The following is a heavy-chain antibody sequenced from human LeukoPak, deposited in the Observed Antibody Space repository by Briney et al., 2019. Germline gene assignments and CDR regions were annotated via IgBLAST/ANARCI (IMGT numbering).Heavy chain of an antibody. D-gene: IGHD1-1*01. Sequence: PGGSLKLSCADSGLTFGTSAMHWARQASGKGLEWVAVVSFDGSNEKYADSVRGRFTISRDNSKKMLYLQMNSPSREDTAVYYCVRGVGYTLLSWGQGTLVTVSS. J-gene: IGHJ5*02. CDR2: VSFDGSNE. V-gene: IGHV3-30-3*01. CDR1: GLTFGTSA. CDR3: VRGVGYTLLS.